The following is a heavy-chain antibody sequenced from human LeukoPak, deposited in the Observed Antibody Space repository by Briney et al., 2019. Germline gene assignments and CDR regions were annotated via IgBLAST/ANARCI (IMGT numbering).Heavy chain of an antibody. CDR1: GGSTNSYY. J-gene: IGHJ5*02. D-gene: IGHD5-12*01. V-gene: IGHV4-59*01. CDR3: ARTVSGYYFNA. CDR2: VACSGST. Sequence: SETLSLTCTVSGGSTNSYYWSWIRQSPGKGLEWIGYVACSGSTNYNPSHKSRVTISLDTSKNQFSLKLSSVTAADTAVYYCARTVSGYYFNAWGPGTLVTVSS.